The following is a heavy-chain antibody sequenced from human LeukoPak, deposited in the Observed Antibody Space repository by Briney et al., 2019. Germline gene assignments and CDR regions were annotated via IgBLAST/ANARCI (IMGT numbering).Heavy chain of an antibody. Sequence: PSQTLSLTCTVSGGSISSGGYYWSWIRQHPGKGLEWIGHIYYSGSTYYNPSLKSRVTISVDTSKNQFSLKLSSVTAADTAVYYCARQRFGVVMGDFDYWGQGTLVTVSS. CDR2: IYYSGST. CDR3: ARQRFGVVMGDFDY. D-gene: IGHD3-3*01. J-gene: IGHJ4*02. CDR1: GGSISSGGYY. V-gene: IGHV4-31*03.